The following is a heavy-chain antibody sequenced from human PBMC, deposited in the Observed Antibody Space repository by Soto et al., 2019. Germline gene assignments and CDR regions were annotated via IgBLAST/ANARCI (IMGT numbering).Heavy chain of an antibody. V-gene: IGHV1-2*04. Sequence: ASVKVSCKASGYTFTGYYMHWVRQAPGQGLEWMGWINPNSGGTNYAQKFQGWVTMTRDTSISTAYMELSRLRSDDTAVYYCARDRGYCSGGSSYIAFDIWGQGTMVTVSS. J-gene: IGHJ3*02. D-gene: IGHD2-15*01. CDR1: GYTFTGYY. CDR2: INPNSGGT. CDR3: ARDRGYCSGGSSYIAFDI.